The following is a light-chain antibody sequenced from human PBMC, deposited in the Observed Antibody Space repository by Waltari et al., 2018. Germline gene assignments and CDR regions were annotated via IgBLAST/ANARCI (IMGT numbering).Light chain of an antibody. CDR1: QYIRNW. Sequence: DIQMTQSPSSVSASVGDRVTITCRASQYIRNWWAWYQQKPGKAPELLISAASTLQSGVASRLSGSGSGTDFTLTISSRQPEDFATYYCQQTYSIPLTFGGGTKVEIK. CDR2: AAS. J-gene: IGKJ4*01. V-gene: IGKV1-12*01. CDR3: QQTYSIPLT.